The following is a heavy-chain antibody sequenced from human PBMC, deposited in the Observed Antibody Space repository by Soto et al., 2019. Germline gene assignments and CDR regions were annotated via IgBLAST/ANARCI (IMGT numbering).Heavy chain of an antibody. V-gene: IGHV1-69*13. CDR3: ARPSGLLGQYSALVDC. D-gene: IGHD6-6*01. CDR1: GGTFSNSA. CDR2: IIPIFTTT. J-gene: IGHJ1*01. Sequence: SVKVSCKASGGTFSNSAIAWVRQAPGQGLEWLGMIIPIFTTTNYAQKFKDRLTISADGSTSTAYMELSGLKSEDTAVYFCARPSGLLGQYSALVDCWGQGTLVTVSS.